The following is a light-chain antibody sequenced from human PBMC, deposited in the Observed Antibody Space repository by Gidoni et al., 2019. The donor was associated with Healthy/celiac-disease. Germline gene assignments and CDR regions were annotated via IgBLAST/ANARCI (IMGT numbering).Light chain of an antibody. CDR1: QSVLYSSNTKNY. CDR2: WAS. J-gene: IGKJ4*01. Sequence: DIVMTQSPDSLAVSLGERATINCKSSQSVLYSSNTKNYLAWYQQKPRPPPKLLIYWASTRESGVPDRFSGSGSGTDFTLTISSLQADDVAVYYCQQYYGTPLTFGGGTKVEIK. V-gene: IGKV4-1*01. CDR3: QQYYGTPLT.